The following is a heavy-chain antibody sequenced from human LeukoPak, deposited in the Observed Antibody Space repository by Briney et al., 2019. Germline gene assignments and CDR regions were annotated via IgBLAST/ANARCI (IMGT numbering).Heavy chain of an antibody. Sequence: SETLSLTCAVYGGSFSGYYWSRIRQPPGKGLEWIGEINHSGSTNYNPSLKSRVTISVDTSKNQFSLKLSSVTAADTAVYYCARGEEFGSGDYGVRWYFDLWGRGTLVTVSS. J-gene: IGHJ2*01. CDR3: ARGEEFGSGDYGVRWYFDL. D-gene: IGHD4-17*01. CDR2: INHSGST. CDR1: GGSFSGYY. V-gene: IGHV4-34*01.